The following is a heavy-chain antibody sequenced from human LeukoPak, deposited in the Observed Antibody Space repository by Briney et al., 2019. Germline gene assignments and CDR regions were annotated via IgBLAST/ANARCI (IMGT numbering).Heavy chain of an antibody. J-gene: IGHJ5*02. CDR1: GYSFSGYG. CDR3: ARDFITMVRGANPPNWFDP. CDR2: INTNTGNP. Sequence: ASVKVSCKASGYSFSGYGMLWVRQAPGQGLEYMGWINTNTGNPTYGQGFTGRFVFSLDTSVNTAYLQISSLRSDDTAVYYCARDFITMVRGANPPNWFDPWGQGTLVTVSS. D-gene: IGHD3-10*01. V-gene: IGHV7-4-1*02.